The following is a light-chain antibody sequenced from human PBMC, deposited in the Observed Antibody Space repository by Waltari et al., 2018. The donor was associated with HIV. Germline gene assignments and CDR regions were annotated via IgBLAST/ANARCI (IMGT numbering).Light chain of an antibody. CDR1: SSNIGAGYE. J-gene: IGLJ2*01. Sequence: QSVLTQPPSVSGAPGQRVTISCTGSSSNIGAGYEVHWYQQLPGTGPKLLIYDINNRPSGVPDRFSGSKSGTSASLAITGLQAEDEADYYYQSYDSSLSGVLFGGGTKLTVL. V-gene: IGLV1-40*01. CDR2: DIN. CDR3: QSYDSSLSGVL.